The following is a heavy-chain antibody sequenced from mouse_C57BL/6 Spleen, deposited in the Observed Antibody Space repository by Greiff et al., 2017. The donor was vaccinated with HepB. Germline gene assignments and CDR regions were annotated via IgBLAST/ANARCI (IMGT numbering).Heavy chain of an antibody. CDR3: ARRDGLGAWFAY. D-gene: IGHD2-3*01. CDR1: GYTFTSYW. Sequence: QVQLKQPGAELVMPGASVKLSCKASGYTFTSYWMHWVKQRPGQGLEWIGEIDPSDSYTNYNQKFKGKSTLTVDKSSSTAYMQLSSLTSEDSAVYYCARRDGLGAWFAYWGQGTLVTVSA. CDR2: IDPSDSYT. J-gene: IGHJ3*01. V-gene: IGHV1-69*01.